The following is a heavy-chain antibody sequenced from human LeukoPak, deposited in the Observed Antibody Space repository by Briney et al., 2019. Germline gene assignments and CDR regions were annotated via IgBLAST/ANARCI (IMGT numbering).Heavy chain of an antibody. Sequence: GGSLRLSCAASGFTFSSYGMSWVRQAPGKGLEWVSAISGSGGSTYYADSVKGRFTISRDNSKNTLYLQMNSLRAEDTAVYYRAKFVSATLYYFDYWGQGTLVTVSS. CDR2: ISGSGGST. CDR1: GFTFSSYG. J-gene: IGHJ4*02. D-gene: IGHD2-21*02. CDR3: AKFVSATLYYFDY. V-gene: IGHV3-23*01.